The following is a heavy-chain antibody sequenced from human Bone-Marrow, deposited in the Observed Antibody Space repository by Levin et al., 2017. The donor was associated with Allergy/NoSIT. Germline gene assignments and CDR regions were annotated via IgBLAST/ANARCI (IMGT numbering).Heavy chain of an antibody. V-gene: IGHV3-23*01. CDR1: GFTFSSYA. CDR3: VKWGAVADY. Sequence: GGSLRLSCAASGFTFSSYAMSWVRQAPGMGLEWVSAISGSGVTTHYADSVKGRFTISRDNSKNTLYLQMNSLRTEDTAVYYCVKWGAVADYWGQGTLVTVSS. D-gene: IGHD6-19*01. CDR2: ISGSGVTT. J-gene: IGHJ4*02.